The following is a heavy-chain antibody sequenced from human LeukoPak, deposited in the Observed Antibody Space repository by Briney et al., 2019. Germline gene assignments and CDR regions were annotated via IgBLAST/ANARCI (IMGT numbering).Heavy chain of an antibody. CDR3: ARDNAAAGNYFDY. D-gene: IGHD6-13*01. CDR1: GFTFSSYA. CDR2: ISYDGSNK. V-gene: IGHV3-30*04. J-gene: IGHJ4*02. Sequence: GGSLRLSCAASGFTFSSYAMHWVRQAPGKGLEGVAVISYDGSNKYYADSVKGRFTISRDNSKNTLYLQMNSLRAEDTAVYYCARDNAAAGNYFDYWGQGTLVTVSS.